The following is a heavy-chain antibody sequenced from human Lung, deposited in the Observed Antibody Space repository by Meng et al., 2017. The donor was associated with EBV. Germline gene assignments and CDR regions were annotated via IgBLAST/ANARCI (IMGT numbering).Heavy chain of an antibody. Sequence: QVPTQQWGAGLFKPSVTLSLPWPCIGVSFSGYYWSWIRQPPGKGLEWIGEINHSGSTNYNPSLKSRVTISVDTSKNQFSLKLSSVTAADTAVYYCARSYSSGWYTLFDYWGQGTLVTVSS. V-gene: IGHV4-34*01. J-gene: IGHJ4*02. CDR2: INHSGST. CDR3: ARSYSSGWYTLFDY. CDR1: GVSFSGYY. D-gene: IGHD6-19*01.